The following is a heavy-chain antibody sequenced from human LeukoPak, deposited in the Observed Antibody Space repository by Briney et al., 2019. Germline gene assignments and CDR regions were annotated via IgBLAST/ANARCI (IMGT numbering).Heavy chain of an antibody. Sequence: PGGSLRLSCAASGFTFSTYAIHWVRQAPGKGLEWVAVISYDGSNKYYADSVKGRFTISRDNSKNTLFLQMNSLRAEDTAVYYCANKETVTSFDYWGQGTLVTVSS. CDR1: GFTFSTYA. CDR2: ISYDGSNK. CDR3: ANKETVTSFDY. D-gene: IGHD4-17*01. V-gene: IGHV3-30*04. J-gene: IGHJ4*02.